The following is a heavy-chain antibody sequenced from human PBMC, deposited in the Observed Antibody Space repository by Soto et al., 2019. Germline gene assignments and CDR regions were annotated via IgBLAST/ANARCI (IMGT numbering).Heavy chain of an antibody. CDR3: ARGKGVGATPDGANC. CDR2: IRSDGDTT. J-gene: IGHJ4*02. Sequence: EVQVLESGGCLVQPGGSLILSCAASGFTFSIYGRNCVRQAPGKGLEWVAGIRSDGDTTYNADSVKGRFTVSRDTSKNTVDLQMNSLRAEDTAVYYCARGKGVGATPDGANCWGQGTLVTVSS. V-gene: IGHV3-23*01. CDR1: GFTFSIYG. D-gene: IGHD1-26*01.